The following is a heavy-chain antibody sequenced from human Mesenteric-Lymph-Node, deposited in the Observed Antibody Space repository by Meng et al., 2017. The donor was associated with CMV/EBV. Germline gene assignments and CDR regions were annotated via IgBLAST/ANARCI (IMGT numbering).Heavy chain of an antibody. CDR1: GFTFSTSW. V-gene: IGHV3-7*01. CDR2: IRQDEREK. D-gene: IGHD1/OR15-1a*01. CDR3: ARRPSRQMPGTGTLDY. J-gene: IGHJ4*01. Sequence: GESLKISCAASGFTFSTSWMSWVRQAPGKGLEWVANIRQDEREKYYVDSVKGRFTISRDNVQNSLYLQMNSLRVEDTAMYYCARRPSRQMPGTGTLDYWGPGILVTVSS.